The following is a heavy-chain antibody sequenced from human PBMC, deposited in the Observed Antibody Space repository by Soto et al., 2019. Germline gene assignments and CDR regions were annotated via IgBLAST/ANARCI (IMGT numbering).Heavy chain of an antibody. J-gene: IGHJ5*02. CDR1: GGTFSSYG. V-gene: IGHV1-69*01. CDR3: AIGPSGTYSWFDP. CDR2: FIPRFGTT. D-gene: IGHD1-26*01. Sequence: QVHLVQSGAEVKKPGSSVKVSCKASGGTFSSYGINWVRQAPGQGLEWMAGFIPRFGTTNHAQKFKGRVTVTADESTTTAFMELRTLRSEDTAIYYCAIGPSGTYSWFDPWGQGTLVTVSS.